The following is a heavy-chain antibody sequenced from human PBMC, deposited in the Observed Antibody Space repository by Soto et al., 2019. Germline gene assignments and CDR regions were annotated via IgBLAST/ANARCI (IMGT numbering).Heavy chain of an antibody. CDR2: ITTYNGDT. CDR1: GYSFTGYG. J-gene: IGHJ3*01. CDR3: ARGRGYSLIPVVDDAVDV. D-gene: IGHD5-12*01. Sequence: ASVKVSCKASGYSFTGYGINWVRQVPGQGLEWLGRITTYNGDTNYAQNFQGRLTMTTDTSTGTTYMELRSLRSNDTAVYYCARGRGYSLIPVVDDAVDVWGQGTLVTVSS. V-gene: IGHV1-18*04.